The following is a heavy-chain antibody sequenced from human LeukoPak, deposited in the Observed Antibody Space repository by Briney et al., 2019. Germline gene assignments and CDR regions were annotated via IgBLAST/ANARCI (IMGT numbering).Heavy chain of an antibody. CDR2: TYYRSKWYN. J-gene: IGHJ4*02. CDR1: GDSVSSNSAA. CDR3: ARDGIIAAADFDC. Sequence: SQTLSLTCAISGDSVSSNSAAWTWIRQSPSRGLEWLGRTYYRSKWYNDYAVSVKSRITINPDTSNNQFSLQLNSVTPEDTAVYYCARDGIIAAADFDCWGQGTLVTVSS. V-gene: IGHV6-1*01. D-gene: IGHD6-13*01.